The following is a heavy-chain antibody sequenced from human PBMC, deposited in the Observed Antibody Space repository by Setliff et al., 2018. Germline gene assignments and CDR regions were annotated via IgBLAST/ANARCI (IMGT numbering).Heavy chain of an antibody. V-gene: IGHV3-21*01. Sequence: GSLRLSCAASGFTFRTFSMHWVRQAPGKGLEWVSSISPDSIYNYYAEWEKGRFTVSRDNAQNSLYLQMNSLGADDTAVYYCARSPANGGHDAFDIWGQGTMVTVSS. CDR1: GFTFRTFS. D-gene: IGHD6-25*01. CDR3: ARSPANGGHDAFDI. J-gene: IGHJ3*02. CDR2: ISPDSIYN.